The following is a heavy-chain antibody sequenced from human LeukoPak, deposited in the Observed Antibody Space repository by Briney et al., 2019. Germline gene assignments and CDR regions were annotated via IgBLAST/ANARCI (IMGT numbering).Heavy chain of an antibody. Sequence: GESLEISCQRSGSTFTSYWIAGVRRLPGKGLEWIGIIYPGDSDTRYSPSFRGQVTVSADEPLSTAYLQWRSLKASDTAMYYWARTARTSPWYFDLWGRGTLVTVSS. CDR3: ARTARTSPWYFDL. V-gene: IGHV5-51*01. D-gene: IGHD6-6*01. CDR1: GSTFTSYW. CDR2: IYPGDSDT. J-gene: IGHJ2*01.